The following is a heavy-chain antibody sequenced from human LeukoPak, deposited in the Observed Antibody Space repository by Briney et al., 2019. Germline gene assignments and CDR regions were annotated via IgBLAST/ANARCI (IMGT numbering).Heavy chain of an antibody. V-gene: IGHV4-38-2*02. Sequence: SETLSLTCSVSGYSISSGYYWDWIRPPPGKGLEWIASIYHSGKSYYNPSLESRVTISVDTSKNQFSLKLSSVTAADTAVYYCARRPRKDYYDSSGYYRNWFDPWGQGTLVTVSS. D-gene: IGHD3-22*01. CDR1: GYSISSGYY. J-gene: IGHJ5*02. CDR3: ARRPRKDYYDSSGYYRNWFDP. CDR2: IYHSGKS.